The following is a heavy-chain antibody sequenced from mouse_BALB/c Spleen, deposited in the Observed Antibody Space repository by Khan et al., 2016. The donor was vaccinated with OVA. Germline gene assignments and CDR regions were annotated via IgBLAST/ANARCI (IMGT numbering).Heavy chain of an antibody. V-gene: IGHV3-2*02. J-gene: IGHJ2*01. CDR3: ARSVTITTVVATDFDY. Sequence: EVQLQESGPGLVKPSQSLSLTCTVTGYSITSDYAWNWIRQFPGNKLEWMGYISYSGRTSYNPPLKSRISITRDTSKNQLFLQLNSVTTEDTATCYCARSVTITTVVATDFDYWGQGTTLTVSS. CDR2: ISYSGRT. D-gene: IGHD1-1*01. CDR1: GYSITSDYA.